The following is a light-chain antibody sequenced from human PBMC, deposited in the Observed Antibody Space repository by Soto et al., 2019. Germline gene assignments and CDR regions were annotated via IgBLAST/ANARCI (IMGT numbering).Light chain of an antibody. J-gene: IGKJ2*01. V-gene: IGKV1-39*01. Sequence: ISVTQSPSSLSGSVGDRVIITCRASESITGYLNWYQQRPGNPPKLLIYDVSILESGVSPRFRGTGSGSKFTLTVDRPQPEDVATYYCQQSQRTPYTFGQGT. CDR3: QQSQRTPYT. CDR2: DVS. CDR1: ESITGY.